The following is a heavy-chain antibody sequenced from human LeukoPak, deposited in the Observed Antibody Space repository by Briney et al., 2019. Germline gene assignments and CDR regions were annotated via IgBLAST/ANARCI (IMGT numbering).Heavy chain of an antibody. CDR3: ARGGISGAWYG. Sequence: SGTLPLTCPVSGCSLISYYWSWIRQSPARGLEGIGYVFHNGTTNSNPSLKGRVPMSVDTSKSQFSLNLRSVAATDTALYYCARGGISGAWYGWGQRTLVTVSS. CDR2: VFHNGTT. D-gene: IGHD6-19*01. V-gene: IGHV4-59*01. J-gene: IGHJ4*02. CDR1: GCSLISYY.